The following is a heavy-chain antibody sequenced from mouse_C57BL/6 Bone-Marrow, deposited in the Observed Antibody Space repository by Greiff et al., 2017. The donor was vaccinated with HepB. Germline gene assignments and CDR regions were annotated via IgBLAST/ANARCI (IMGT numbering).Heavy chain of an antibody. CDR1: GYTFTSYW. CDR3: GLVYKFAY. Sequence: QVQLQQPGAELVKPGASLKVSCKASGYTFTSYWMHWVKQRPGKGLEWIVRIHPSDSDTNYNQKFKGKATLTVDKSTSTAYMQLSSLTSEDAAVYYCGLVYKFAYWGQGTGVTVSA. V-gene: IGHV1-74*01. J-gene: IGHJ3*01. CDR2: IHPSDSDT.